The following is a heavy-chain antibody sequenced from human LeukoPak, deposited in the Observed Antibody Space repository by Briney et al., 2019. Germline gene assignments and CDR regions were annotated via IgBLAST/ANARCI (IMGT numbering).Heavy chain of an antibody. J-gene: IGHJ4*02. CDR3: ARDYCSGSSCLKIQTLDS. V-gene: IGHV3-11*04. CDR1: GFTFSDFY. CDR2: ITPSGGAT. Sequence: GGSLRLSCAASGFTFSDFYMTWIRQVPGRGLEWVSYITPSGGATYYADSVKGRFTISRDNAKNSLYLQMNSLTVGDTALYYCARDYCSGSSCLKIQTLDSWGQGILVTVSS. D-gene: IGHD2-2*01.